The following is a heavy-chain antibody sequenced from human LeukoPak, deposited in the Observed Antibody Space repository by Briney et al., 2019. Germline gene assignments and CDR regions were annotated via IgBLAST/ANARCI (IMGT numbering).Heavy chain of an antibody. J-gene: IGHJ4*02. CDR3: ARDQGDIVVVPAAIRFDY. V-gene: IGHV3-21*01. Sequence: GGSLRLSCAASGFTFSSYSMNWVRQAPGKGLEWVSSISSSSSYIYYADSVKGRFTISRDNAKNSLYLQMNSLRAEDTAVYYCARDQGDIVVVPAAIRFDYWGQGTLVTVSS. CDR1: GFTFSSYS. D-gene: IGHD2-2*01. CDR2: ISSSSSYI.